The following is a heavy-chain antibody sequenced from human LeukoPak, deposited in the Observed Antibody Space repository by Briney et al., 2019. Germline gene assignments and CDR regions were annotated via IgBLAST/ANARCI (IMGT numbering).Heavy chain of an antibody. D-gene: IGHD1-14*01. Sequence: SVKVSCKASGYTYINYGISWVRQAPGQGLEWMGGIIPIFGTANYAQKFQGRVTITADESTSTAYMELSSLRSEDTAVYYCARDPSRNDAFDIWGQGTMVTVSS. V-gene: IGHV1-69*13. CDR2: IIPIFGTA. CDR3: ARDPSRNDAFDI. J-gene: IGHJ3*02. CDR1: GYTYINYG.